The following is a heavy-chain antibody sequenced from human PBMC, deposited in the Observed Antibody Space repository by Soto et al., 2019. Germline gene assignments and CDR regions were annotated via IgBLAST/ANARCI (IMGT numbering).Heavy chain of an antibody. Sequence: QVQLVQSGVEVREPGASVKVSCKAVRYIFTNYGVSWVRQAPGQGLEWMGWITTYNGNTEYAQKSQGRVTMTTDASTSTAYMELGSLRXDDTAIYYCARALTGYGMDVWGQGTTVTVSS. CDR3: ARALTGYGMDV. V-gene: IGHV1-18*01. J-gene: IGHJ6*02. CDR1: RYIFTNYG. CDR2: ITTYNGNT.